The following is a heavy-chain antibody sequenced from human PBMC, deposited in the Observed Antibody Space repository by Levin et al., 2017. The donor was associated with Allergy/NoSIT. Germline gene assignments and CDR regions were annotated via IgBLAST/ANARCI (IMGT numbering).Heavy chain of an antibody. D-gene: IGHD1-26*01. V-gene: IGHV3-23*01. Sequence: GESLKISCAASGFTFSSYAMSWVRQAQGKGLEWVSAISGSGSSPYYADSVKGRFTISRDNSKNTLYLQMNSLRAEDMAVYYCAKGVGSYWGYYYFGMDVWGQGTTVTVSS. CDR1: GFTFSSYA. CDR3: AKGVGSYWGYYYFGMDV. J-gene: IGHJ6*02. CDR2: ISGSGSSP.